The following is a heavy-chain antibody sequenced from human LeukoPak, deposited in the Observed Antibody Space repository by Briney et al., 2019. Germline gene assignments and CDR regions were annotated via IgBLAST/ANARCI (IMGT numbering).Heavy chain of an antibody. J-gene: IGHJ4*02. Sequence: PGGSLRLSCAASGFTFSSYAMSWARQAPGKGLEWVSAISGSGGDTYYADSVKGRFTISRDNSKNTLYLQMSSLRAEDTAVYYCAKDLGSVVTPPSLDFWGQGTLVTVSS. D-gene: IGHD4-23*01. CDR3: AKDLGSVVTPPSLDF. CDR2: ISGSGGDT. CDR1: GFTFSSYA. V-gene: IGHV3-23*01.